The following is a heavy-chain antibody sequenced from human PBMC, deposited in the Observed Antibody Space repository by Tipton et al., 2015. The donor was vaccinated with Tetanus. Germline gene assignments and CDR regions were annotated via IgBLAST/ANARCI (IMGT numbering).Heavy chain of an antibody. CDR3: AKDQGGGRVVRLNWFDP. Sequence: LRLSCTVSGGSISSSPYFWNWIRQQPGKGPEWIGYIYYSGSTYYNPSLKSRVTISVDTSKNQFSLKMNSVTAADTAMYYCAKDQGGGRVVRLNWFDPWGQGIQVTVSS. D-gene: IGHD6-6*01. CDR2: IYYSGST. V-gene: IGHV4-31*03. J-gene: IGHJ5*02. CDR1: GGSISSSPYF.